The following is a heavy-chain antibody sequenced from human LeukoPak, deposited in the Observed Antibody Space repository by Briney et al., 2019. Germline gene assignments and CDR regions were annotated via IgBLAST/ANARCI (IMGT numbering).Heavy chain of an antibody. CDR3: AKAGYGSSWYVPDY. CDR1: GFTFSSYA. Sequence: GGSLRLSCAASGFTFSSYAISWVRQAPGKGLEWVSAISGSGGSTYYADSVKGRFTISRDNSKNTLYLQMNSLRAEDTAVYYCAKAGYGSSWYVPDYWGQGTLVTVSS. J-gene: IGHJ4*02. D-gene: IGHD6-13*01. V-gene: IGHV3-23*01. CDR2: ISGSGGST.